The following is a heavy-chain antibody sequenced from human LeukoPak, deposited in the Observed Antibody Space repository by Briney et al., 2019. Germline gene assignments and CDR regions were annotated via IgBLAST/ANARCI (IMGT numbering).Heavy chain of an antibody. D-gene: IGHD3-10*01. Sequence: PGRALRLSCAASGFTFSSYGMYWVRQAPGQGLEWVAVISSEESERYYADSVKRRFTISRDNSKNTLYLQMNTLRAEDTAVYFCARERTLYVSGSGYGMDVWGQGTTVTVSS. CDR1: GFTFSSYG. CDR2: ISSEESER. V-gene: IGHV3-30*03. J-gene: IGHJ6*02. CDR3: ARERTLYVSGSGYGMDV.